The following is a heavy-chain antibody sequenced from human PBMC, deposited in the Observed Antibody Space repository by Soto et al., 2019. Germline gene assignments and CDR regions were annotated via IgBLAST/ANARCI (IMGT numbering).Heavy chain of an antibody. V-gene: IGHV5-10-1*01. CDR3: ARQIYDSDTGPNFQYYFDS. CDR1: GYSFAGYW. J-gene: IGHJ4*02. Sequence: GESLKISCKGSGYSFAGYWITWVRQKPGKGLEWMGRIDPSDSQTHYSPSFRGHVTISVTKSITTVFLQWSSLRASDTAMYYCARQIYDSDTGPNFQYYFDSWGQGTPVTVSS. CDR2: IDPSDSQT. D-gene: IGHD3-22*01.